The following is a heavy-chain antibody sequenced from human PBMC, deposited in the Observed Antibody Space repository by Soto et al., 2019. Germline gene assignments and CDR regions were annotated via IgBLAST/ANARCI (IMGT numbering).Heavy chain of an antibody. V-gene: IGHV1-18*01. Sequence: QVQLVQSGAEVKKPGSSVKVSCKASGGTFSSYAISWVRQAPGQGLEWMGGISAYNGNTNYAQKLQGRVTMTTDTATSKAYMELRSLRSDDTAVYYCAIVAIFGENNWFDPRGQGTLVTVSS. CDR1: GGTFSSYA. J-gene: IGHJ5*02. CDR2: ISAYNGNT. D-gene: IGHD3-3*01. CDR3: AIVAIFGENNWFDP.